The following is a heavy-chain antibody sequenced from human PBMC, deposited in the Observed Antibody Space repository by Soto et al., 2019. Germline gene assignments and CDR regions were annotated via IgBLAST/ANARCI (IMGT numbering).Heavy chain of an antibody. D-gene: IGHD2-8*01. V-gene: IGHV1-69*13. Sequence: SVKVSCKASGCTFSSYAISWVRQARGQGLEWMGGIIPIFGTANYAQKSQGRVTITADESTSTAYMELSSLRSEDTAVYYCARSGKKMGDAWWDYWDQGTLVTVSS. CDR1: GCTFSSYA. CDR3: ARSGKKMGDAWWDY. CDR2: IIPIFGTA. J-gene: IGHJ4*01.